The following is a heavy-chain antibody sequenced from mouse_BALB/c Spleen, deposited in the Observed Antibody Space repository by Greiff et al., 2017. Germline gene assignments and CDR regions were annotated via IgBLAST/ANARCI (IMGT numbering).Heavy chain of an antibody. CDR3: ARGGGSRRGYAMDY. D-gene: IGHD1-1*01. V-gene: IGHV2-2*02. CDR2: IWSGGST. J-gene: IGHJ4*01. CDR1: GFSLTSYG. Sequence: VKLMESGPGLVQPSQSLSITCTVSGFSLTSYGVHWVRQSPGKGLEWLGVIWSGGSTDYNAAFISRLSISKDNSKSQVFFKMNSLQANDTAIYYCARGGGSRRGYAMDYWGQGTSVTVSS.